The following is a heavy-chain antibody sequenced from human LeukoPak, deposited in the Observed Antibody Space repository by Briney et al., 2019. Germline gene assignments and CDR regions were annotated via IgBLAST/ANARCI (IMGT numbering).Heavy chain of an antibody. Sequence: SQTLSLTCTVSGGSISNGGYYWSWIRQPPGKGLEWIGYIFHSGSTSYNPSLKSRVTISLDRSKNQFSLKLSSVTAADTAVYYCARLSIMGATLYWYFDLWGRGTLVTVSS. D-gene: IGHD1-26*01. CDR3: ARLSIMGATLYWYFDL. CDR1: GGSISNGGYY. V-gene: IGHV4-30-2*01. J-gene: IGHJ2*01. CDR2: IFHSGST.